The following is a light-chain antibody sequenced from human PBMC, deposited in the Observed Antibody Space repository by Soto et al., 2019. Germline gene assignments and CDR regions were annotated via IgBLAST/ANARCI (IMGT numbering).Light chain of an antibody. CDR1: HSVGKS. Sequence: EIVLTQSPATLSVSPGERATLSCRASHSVGKSLAWYQLKPGQAPRLLIYGASTRATGFPARFSGTGSGTEFTLTISGLQSEDFALYYCQQYDRWPPEAFGGGTKVEI. V-gene: IGKV3-15*01. J-gene: IGKJ4*01. CDR2: GAS. CDR3: QQYDRWPPEA.